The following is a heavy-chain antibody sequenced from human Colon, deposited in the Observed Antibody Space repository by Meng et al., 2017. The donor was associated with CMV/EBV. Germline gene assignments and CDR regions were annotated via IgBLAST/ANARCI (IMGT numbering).Heavy chain of an antibody. D-gene: IGHD3-10*01. CDR1: TFTNYG. V-gene: IGHV7-4-1*02. CDR2: IYTNTGNP. Sequence: TFTNYGMNWVRQAPGQGLEWMGWIYTNTGNPVYAKGFTGRFVFSLDTSVSTAYLQISSLKAEDTAVYYCARYQFSMVRGVPTPYFDYWGQGTLVTVSS. J-gene: IGHJ4*02. CDR3: ARYQFSMVRGVPTPYFDY.